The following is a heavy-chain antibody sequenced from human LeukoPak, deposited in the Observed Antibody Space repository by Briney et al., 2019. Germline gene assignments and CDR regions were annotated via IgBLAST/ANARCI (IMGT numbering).Heavy chain of an antibody. CDR1: GYTFTGYY. Sequence: ASVKVSRKASGYTFTGYYMHWVRQAPGQGLEWMGWINPNSGGTNYAQKFQGRVTMTRDTPISTAYMELSRLRSDDTAVYYCARGPRGGYDYAFIYMDVWGKGTTVTISS. J-gene: IGHJ6*03. V-gene: IGHV1-2*02. CDR3: ARGPRGGYDYAFIYMDV. CDR2: INPNSGGT. D-gene: IGHD5-12*01.